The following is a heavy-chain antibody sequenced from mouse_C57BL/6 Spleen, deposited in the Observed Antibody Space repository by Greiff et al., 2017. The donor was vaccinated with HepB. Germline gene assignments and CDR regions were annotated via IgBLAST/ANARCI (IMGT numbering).Heavy chain of an antibody. CDR2: ISSGSSTI. CDR3: ARHGLYAMDY. Sequence: EVKLVESGGGLVKPGGSLKLSCAASGFTFSDYGMHWVRQAPEKGLEWVAYISSGSSTIYYADTVKGRFTISRDNAKNTLFLQMTSLRSEVTAMYYCARHGLYAMDYWGQGTSVTVSS. V-gene: IGHV5-17*01. CDR1: GFTFSDYG. J-gene: IGHJ4*01.